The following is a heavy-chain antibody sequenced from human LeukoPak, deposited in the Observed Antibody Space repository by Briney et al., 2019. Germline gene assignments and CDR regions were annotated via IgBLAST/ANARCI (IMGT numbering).Heavy chain of an antibody. CDR3: AKDLGRYSTKVFDP. Sequence: TGGSLRLSCAASGFTFSSYAMSWVRQAPGKGPEWVSAISGSGGSTYYADSVKGRFTISRDNSKNTLYLQMNSLRAEDTAVYYCAKDLGRYSTKVFDPWGQGTLVTVSS. J-gene: IGHJ5*02. CDR2: ISGSGGST. CDR1: GFTFSSYA. V-gene: IGHV3-23*01. D-gene: IGHD1-14*01.